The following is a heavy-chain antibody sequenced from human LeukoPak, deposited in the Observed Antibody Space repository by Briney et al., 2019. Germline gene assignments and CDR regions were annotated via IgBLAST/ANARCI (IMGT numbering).Heavy chain of an antibody. V-gene: IGHV3-30*18. Sequence: GSLRLSCAASGFTFSSYGMHWVRQAPGKGLEWVAVISYDGSNKYYTDSVKGRFTISRDNSKNTLYLQMNSLRAEDTAVYYCAKGSSWYYYYYGMDVWGKGTTVTVSS. CDR3: AKGSSWYYYYYGMDV. D-gene: IGHD6-13*01. J-gene: IGHJ6*04. CDR1: GFTFSSYG. CDR2: ISYDGSNK.